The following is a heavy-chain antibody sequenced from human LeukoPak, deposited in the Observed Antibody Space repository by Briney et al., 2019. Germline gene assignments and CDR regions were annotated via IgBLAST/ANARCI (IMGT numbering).Heavy chain of an antibody. D-gene: IGHD3-22*01. CDR1: GYTFTGYY. J-gene: IGHJ3*02. Sequence: ASVKVSCKASGYTFTGYYMHWVRQAPGQGLEWMGWINPNSGGTNYAQKFQGRVTMTRDTSISTAYMELSRLRSDDTAVYYCARDWRSSYYYDRSGNPKSQGFDIWGQGTMVTVSS. V-gene: IGHV1-2*02. CDR3: ARDWRSSYYYDRSGNPKSQGFDI. CDR2: INPNSGGT.